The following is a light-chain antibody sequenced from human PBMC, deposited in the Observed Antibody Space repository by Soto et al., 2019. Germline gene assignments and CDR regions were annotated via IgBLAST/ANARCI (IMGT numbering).Light chain of an antibody. CDR1: SSDVGDYNY. CDR2: EVT. Sequence: QSVLTQPPSASGSPGQSVTISCTGASSDVGDYNYVSWYQQHPDKAPKLMIYEVTKRPSGVPDRFSGSKSGNTASLTVSGPQAEDEADYYCSSYAGSNNFVFGTGTKV. J-gene: IGLJ1*01. V-gene: IGLV2-8*01. CDR3: SSYAGSNNFV.